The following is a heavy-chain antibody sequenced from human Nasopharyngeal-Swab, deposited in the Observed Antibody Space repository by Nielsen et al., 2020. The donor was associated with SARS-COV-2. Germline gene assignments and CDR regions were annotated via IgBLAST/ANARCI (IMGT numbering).Heavy chain of an antibody. J-gene: IGHJ6*03. CDR2: IYYSGST. V-gene: IGHV4-39*07. CDR1: GGSISSSSYY. Sequence: GSLRLSCTVPGGSISSSSYYWGWIRQPPGKGLEWIGSIYYSGSTYYNPSLKSRVTISVDTSKNQFSLKLSSVTAADTAVYYCARERGRGGIWNYYYYYMDVWGKGTTVTVSS. CDR3: ARERGRGGIWNYYYYYMDV. D-gene: IGHD3-10*01.